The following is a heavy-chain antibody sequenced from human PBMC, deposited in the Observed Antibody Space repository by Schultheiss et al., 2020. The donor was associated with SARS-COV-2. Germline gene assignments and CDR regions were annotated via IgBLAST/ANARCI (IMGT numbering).Heavy chain of an antibody. CDR2: IYYSGST. J-gene: IGHJ6*02. CDR3: ARSRVVVPSRTAYYYGMDV. Sequence: SETLSLTCGVYGGSFSGYYWSWIRQPPGKGLEWIGYIYYSGSTNYNPSLKSRVTISVDTSKNQFSLKLSSVTAADTAVYYCARSRVVVPSRTAYYYGMDVWGQGTTVTVSS. V-gene: IGHV4-59*01. CDR1: GGSFSGYY. D-gene: IGHD2-2*01.